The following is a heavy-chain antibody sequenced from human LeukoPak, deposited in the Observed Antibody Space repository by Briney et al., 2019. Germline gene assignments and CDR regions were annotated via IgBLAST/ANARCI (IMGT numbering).Heavy chain of an antibody. V-gene: IGHV1-69*05. D-gene: IGHD2-15*01. Sequence: GASVKVSCKASGGTFSSYAISWVRQAPGQGLEWMGGIIPIFGTANYALKFQGRVTITTDESTSTAYMELSSLRSEDTAVYYCAGLASPGGYSDYWGQGTLVTVSS. J-gene: IGHJ4*02. CDR1: GGTFSSYA. CDR3: AGLASPGGYSDY. CDR2: IIPIFGTA.